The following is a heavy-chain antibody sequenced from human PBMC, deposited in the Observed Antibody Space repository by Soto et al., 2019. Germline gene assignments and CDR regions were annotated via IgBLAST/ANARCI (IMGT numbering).Heavy chain of an antibody. CDR1: GFTFSNAW. D-gene: IGHD4-4*01. CDR2: IKSKTDGGTT. V-gene: IGHV3-15*07. J-gene: IGHJ4*02. CDR3: TARAQNLPPPSNYDY. Sequence: PGGSLRLSCAASGFTFSNAWMNWVRQAPGKGLEWVGRIKSKTDGGTTDYAAPVKGRFTISRDDSKNTLYLQMNSLKTEDTAVYYCTARAQNLPPPSNYDYWGQATLVTVSS.